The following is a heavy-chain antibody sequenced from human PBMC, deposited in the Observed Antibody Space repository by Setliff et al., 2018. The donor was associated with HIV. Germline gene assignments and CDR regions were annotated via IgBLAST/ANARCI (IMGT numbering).Heavy chain of an antibody. CDR2: ISSTGTYI. D-gene: IGHD1-26*01. V-gene: IGHV3-21*01. J-gene: IGHJ6*02. CDR3: ARPTNIYTIYYGSQTRSMYYYDPNV. Sequence: WIRQPPGKGLEWVSSISSTGTYIYYADSMKGRFTISIYNAKNSLYLQMNSLRADDTAVYFCARPTNIYTIYYGSQTRSMYYYDPNVVDQGTTVTAS.